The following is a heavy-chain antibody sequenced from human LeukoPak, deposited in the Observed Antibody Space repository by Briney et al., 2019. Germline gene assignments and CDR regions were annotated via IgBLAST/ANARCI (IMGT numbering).Heavy chain of an antibody. CDR3: ASSRAGGLYYFDY. CDR2: IKQDGSEK. CDR1: GFTFSSYW. J-gene: IGHJ4*02. D-gene: IGHD3-10*01. V-gene: IGHV3-7*01. Sequence: GGSLRLSCAASGFTFSSYWMSWVRQAPGKGLEWVANIKQDGSEKYYVDSVKGRFTISRDNAKNSLYLQMNSLRAEDTAVYYCASSRAGGLYYFDYWGQGTLVTVSS.